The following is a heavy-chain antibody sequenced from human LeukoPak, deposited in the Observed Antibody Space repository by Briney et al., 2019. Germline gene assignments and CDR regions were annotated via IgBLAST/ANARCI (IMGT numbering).Heavy chain of an antibody. J-gene: IGHJ5*02. V-gene: IGHV1-2*02. CDR3: ARDGQPLRYCSSTSCYSGFDP. CDR2: INPNSGGT. D-gene: IGHD2-2*01. Sequence: ASVKVSCKASGYTFTGYYMHWVRQAPGQGLEWMGWINPNSGGTNYAQKFQGRVTMTRDTSISTAYMELSRLRSDDTAVYYCARDGQPLRYCSSTSCYSGFDPWGQGTLVTVSS. CDR1: GYTFTGYY.